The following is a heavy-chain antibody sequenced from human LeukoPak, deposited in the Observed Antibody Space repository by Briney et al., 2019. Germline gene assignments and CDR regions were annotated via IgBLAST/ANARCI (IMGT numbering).Heavy chain of an antibody. CDR1: GGSFSGYY. J-gene: IGHJ4*02. D-gene: IGHD3-16*01. Sequence: SETLSLTCAVYGGSFSGYYWSWIRQPPGKGLEWIGYIYHSGSTYYNPSLKSRVTISVDRSKNQFSLKLSSVTAADTAVYYCARSTGGFSLFDYWGQGTLVTVSS. CDR3: ARSTGGFSLFDY. V-gene: IGHV4-34*01. CDR2: IYHSGST.